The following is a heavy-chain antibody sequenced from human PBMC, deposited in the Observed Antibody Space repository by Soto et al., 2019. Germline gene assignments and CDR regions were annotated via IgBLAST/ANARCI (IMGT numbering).Heavy chain of an antibody. V-gene: IGHV4-31*03. Sequence: QVQLQESGPGLVKPSQTLSLTCTVSGGSISSGGYYWSWIRQHPGKGLEWIGYIYYSGSTYYNPSLKSRVTISVDTSKKQFSLKLSSVTAADTAVYYCARGYYGSGGRQYNWFDPWGQGTLVTVSS. D-gene: IGHD3-10*01. CDR3: ARGYYGSGGRQYNWFDP. J-gene: IGHJ5*02. CDR1: GGSISSGGYY. CDR2: IYYSGST.